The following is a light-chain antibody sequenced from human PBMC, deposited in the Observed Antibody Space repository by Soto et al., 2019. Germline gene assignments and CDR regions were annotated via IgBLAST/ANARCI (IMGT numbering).Light chain of an antibody. CDR3: QQFNSL. CDR2: DAS. Sequence: DIQMTQSPSSVSASVGDRVTITCRASQVIYSWIAWYQQKPGAPPRLLIYDASILQRGVPSRFSGSGSGTHFILTISNLQPEDFATYYCQQFNSLFGQGTRLEIK. CDR1: QVIYSW. V-gene: IGKV1-12*01. J-gene: IGKJ5*01.